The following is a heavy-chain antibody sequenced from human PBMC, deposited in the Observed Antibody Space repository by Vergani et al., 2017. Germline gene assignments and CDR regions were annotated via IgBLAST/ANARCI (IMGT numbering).Heavy chain of an antibody. CDR2: LSSSTSTRYI. D-gene: IGHD4-11*01. J-gene: IGHJ6*03. CDR3: VRHDYSKYYYYYMDV. V-gene: IGHV3-48*01. Sequence: EVQLVESGGGLVQPGGSLRLSCAASGFTVSSNYMSWVRQAPGKGLEWIAYLSSSTSTRYIYYADSVKGRFNISRDDAKNSLYLHMSNLRVDDTAVYYCVRHDYSKYYYYYMDVWGNGTPVTVSS. CDR1: GFTVSSNY.